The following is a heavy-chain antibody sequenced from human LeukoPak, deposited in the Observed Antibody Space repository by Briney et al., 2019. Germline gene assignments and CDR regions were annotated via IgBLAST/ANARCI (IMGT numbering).Heavy chain of an antibody. CDR3: ARAMYYYDSEDAFDI. CDR1: GYTYTSYV. D-gene: IGHD3-22*01. Sequence: ASVKVSCKASGYTYTSYVINCVRQATGQGLEWMGWMNPNSGNTGYAQKFQGRVSMTRNTSISTAYMELRSLRSEDTAVYYCARAMYYYDSEDAFDIWGQGTMVTVSS. V-gene: IGHV1-8*01. J-gene: IGHJ3*02. CDR2: MNPNSGNT.